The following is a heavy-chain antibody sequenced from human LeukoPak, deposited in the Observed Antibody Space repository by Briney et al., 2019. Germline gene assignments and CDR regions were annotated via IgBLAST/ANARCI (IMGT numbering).Heavy chain of an antibody. CDR1: GFTFSTYS. CDR2: ISSSSYI. V-gene: IGHV3-21*01. J-gene: IGHJ3*02. Sequence: GGSLRLSCAASGFTFSTYSMIWVRQAPGKGLEWVSFISSSSYIYYADSVKGRFTISRDNAKNSLYLQMNSLRAEDTAVYYCARVFGSGSYFDAFDIWGQGTMVTVSS. CDR3: ARVFGSGSYFDAFDI. D-gene: IGHD3-10*01.